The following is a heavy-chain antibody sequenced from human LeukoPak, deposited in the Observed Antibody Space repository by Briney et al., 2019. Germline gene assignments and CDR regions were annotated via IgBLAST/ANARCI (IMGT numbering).Heavy chain of an antibody. CDR3: AKDRMGYGDIVVVVAATGYDY. J-gene: IGHJ4*02. V-gene: IGHV3-23*01. D-gene: IGHD2-15*01. Sequence: GGSLRLSCAASGFTFSSYAMSWVRQAPGKGLEWVSAISGSGGSTYYADSVKGRFTISRDNSKNTLYLQMSSLRAEDTAVYYCAKDRMGYGDIVVVVAATGYDYWGQGTLVTVSS. CDR1: GFTFSSYA. CDR2: ISGSGGST.